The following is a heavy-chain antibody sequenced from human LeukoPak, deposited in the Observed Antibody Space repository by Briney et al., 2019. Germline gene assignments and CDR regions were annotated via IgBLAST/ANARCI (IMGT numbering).Heavy chain of an antibody. CDR1: GFKYN. CDR3: ASHTSIADYFDS. CDR2: ISFDGSTA. J-gene: IGHJ4*02. D-gene: IGHD2-21*01. V-gene: IGHV3-30*04. Sequence: PGGSLRLSCAVSGFKYNMHWVRQAPGKGLEWVAFISFDGSTAYYADSVQGRFTFSRDTSNNTLHLQMNSLRTEDTAVYYCASHTSIADYFDSWGQGTLVTVSS.